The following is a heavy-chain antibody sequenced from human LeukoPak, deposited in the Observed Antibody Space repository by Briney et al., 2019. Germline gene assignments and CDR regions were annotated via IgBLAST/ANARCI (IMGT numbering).Heavy chain of an antibody. D-gene: IGHD6-13*01. J-gene: IGHJ4*02. CDR3: AKHSSSWYLPFDY. CDR2: ISSAGGST. V-gene: IGHV3-23*01. CDR1: GFTFSSYA. Sequence: GGSLRLSCAASGFTFSSYAMSWVRQAPGKGLEWVSAISSAGGSTHYADSVRGRFTISRDNSKNTLYLQMDSLRAEDTAIYYCAKHSSSWYLPFDYWGQGTLVTVSS.